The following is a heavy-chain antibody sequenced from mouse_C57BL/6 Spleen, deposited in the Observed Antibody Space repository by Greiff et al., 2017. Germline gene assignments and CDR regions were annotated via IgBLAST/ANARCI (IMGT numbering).Heavy chain of an antibody. Sequence: QVQLKESGAELASPGASVTLSCKASGYTFTDHIMNWVKKRPGQGLEWIGRIYPVSGETNYNQKFMGKATFSVDRSSSTVYMVLNSLTSEDPAVYYCGRGYGSSYAIAYWGQGTLVTVSA. J-gene: IGHJ3*01. CDR3: GRGYGSSYAIAY. V-gene: IGHV1-11*01. CDR1: GYTFTDHI. D-gene: IGHD1-1*01. CDR2: IYPVSGET.